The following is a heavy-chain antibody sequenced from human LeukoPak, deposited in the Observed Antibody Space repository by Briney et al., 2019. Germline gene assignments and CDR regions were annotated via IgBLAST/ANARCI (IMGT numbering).Heavy chain of an antibody. V-gene: IGHV3-15*01. J-gene: IGHJ5*02. CDR3: TKDQPDYGDYVGEVDWFDP. Sequence: GGSLRLSCAASGFTFSNAWMSWVRQAPGKGLEWVGRIKSKTDGGTTDYAAPVKGRFTISRDDSKNTLYLQMNSLKTEDTAVYYCTKDQPDYGDYVGEVDWFDPWGQGTLVTVSS. CDR1: GFTFSNAW. D-gene: IGHD4-17*01. CDR2: IKSKTDGGTT.